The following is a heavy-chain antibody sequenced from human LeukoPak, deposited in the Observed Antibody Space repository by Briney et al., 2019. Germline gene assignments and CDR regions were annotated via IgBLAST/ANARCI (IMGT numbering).Heavy chain of an antibody. CDR2: IWYDGSNK. J-gene: IGHJ4*02. V-gene: IGHV3-33*01. Sequence: PGGSLRLSCAASGFTFSSYGMHWVRQAPGKGLEWVVVIWYDGSNKYYADSVKGRFTISRDNSKNTLYLQMNSLRAEDTAVYYCARDPHDYGDYYFDYWGQGTLVTVSS. CDR3: ARDPHDYGDYYFDY. CDR1: GFTFSSYG. D-gene: IGHD4-17*01.